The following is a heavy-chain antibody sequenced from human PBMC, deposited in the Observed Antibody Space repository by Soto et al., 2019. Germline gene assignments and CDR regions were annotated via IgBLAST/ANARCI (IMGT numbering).Heavy chain of an antibody. CDR3: ARVYSSSWTRNYYYGMDV. CDR2: INPNSGGT. J-gene: IGHJ6*02. CDR1: GYTFTGYY. V-gene: IGHV1-2*02. D-gene: IGHD6-13*01. Sequence: SVKVSCKASGYTFTGYYMHWVRQAPGQGLEWMGWINPNSGGTNYAQKFQGRVTMTRDTSISTAYMELSRLRSDDTAVYYCARVYSSSWTRNYYYGMDVWGQGTPVTLSS.